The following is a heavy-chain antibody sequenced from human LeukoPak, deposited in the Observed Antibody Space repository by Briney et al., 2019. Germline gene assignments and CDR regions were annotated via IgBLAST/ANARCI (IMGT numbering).Heavy chain of an antibody. CDR3: AKAKDFWSGPLDY. CDR1: GGSISSYY. CDR2: IYYSGST. J-gene: IGHJ4*02. D-gene: IGHD3-3*01. V-gene: IGHV4-59*01. Sequence: SETLSLTCTVSGGSISSYYWNWIRQPPGKGLEWIGYIYYSGSTNYNPSLKSRVTISVDTSKNQFSLKLSSVTAADTAVYYCAKAKDFWSGPLDYWGQGTLVTVSS.